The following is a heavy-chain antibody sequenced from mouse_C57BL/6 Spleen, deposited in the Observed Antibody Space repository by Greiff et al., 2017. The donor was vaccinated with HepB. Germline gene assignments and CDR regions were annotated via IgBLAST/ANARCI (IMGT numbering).Heavy chain of an antibody. CDR1: GFTFSSYG. D-gene: IGHD2-5*01. Sequence: EVQLQESGGDLVKPGGSLKLSCAASGFTFSSYGMSWVRQTPDKRLEWVATISSGGSYTYYPDSVKGRFTISRDNAKNTLYLQMSSLKSEDTAMYYCARHDIDISNYGYYAMDYWGQGTSVTVSS. CDR2: ISSGGSYT. CDR3: ARHDIDISNYGYYAMDY. V-gene: IGHV5-6*01. J-gene: IGHJ4*01.